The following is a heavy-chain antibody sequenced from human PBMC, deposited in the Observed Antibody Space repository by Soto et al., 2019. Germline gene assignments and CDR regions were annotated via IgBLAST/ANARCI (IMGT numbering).Heavy chain of an antibody. Sequence: ASVKVSCQASGYTFTSYGISWVRQAPGQGLEWMGWISAYNGNTNYAQKFQGRVTMTTDTSTSTAYMELRSLRSDDTAVYYCARDAAAGTSGYWGQGTLVTVSS. CDR2: ISAYNGNT. CDR1: GYTFTSYG. D-gene: IGHD6-13*01. J-gene: IGHJ4*02. CDR3: ARDAAAGTSGY. V-gene: IGHV1-18*01.